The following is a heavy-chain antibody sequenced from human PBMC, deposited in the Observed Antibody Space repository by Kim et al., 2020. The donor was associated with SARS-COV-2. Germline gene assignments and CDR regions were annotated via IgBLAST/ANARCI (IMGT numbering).Heavy chain of an antibody. Sequence: SETLSLTCAVYGGSFSESYWSWIRQAPMKGLEWIGEVDRSGNTNYSPSLKSRVTISVDTSKNQFSLQLTSVTAADTAVYYCARGLLGGAASWGQGTLATV. V-gene: IGHV4-34*01. D-gene: IGHD1-26*01. CDR3: ARGLLGGAAS. J-gene: IGHJ5*02. CDR1: GGSFSESY. CDR2: VDRSGNT.